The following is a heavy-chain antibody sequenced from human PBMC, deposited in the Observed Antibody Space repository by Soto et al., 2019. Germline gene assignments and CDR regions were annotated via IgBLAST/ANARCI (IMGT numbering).Heavy chain of an antibody. CDR3: ARGWGGEAAHLDY. J-gene: IGHJ4*02. CDR2: IWYDGSKK. Sequence: QVPLVESGGGVVQPGRSLRLSCAASGFTFRTYGMHWVRQAPGKGLEWVAVIWYDGSKKYYADSVKGRFTISRDNSKNTLYLQMNSLRAEDTAVYYCARGWGGEAAHLDYWGQGTLVTVSS. CDR1: GFTFRTYG. D-gene: IGHD6-13*01. V-gene: IGHV3-33*01.